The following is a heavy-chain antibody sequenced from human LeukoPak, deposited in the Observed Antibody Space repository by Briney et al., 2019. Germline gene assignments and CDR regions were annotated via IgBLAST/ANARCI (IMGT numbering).Heavy chain of an antibody. J-gene: IGHJ4*02. CDR3: ARDWGQRGVGATLAN. Sequence: GGSLRLSCAASGFTFSSHAMVWVRQAPGKGLEWVSFISRDGSESFHTESVKGRFTISRDNFKNTVDLQVSGLKEEDTAVYYCARDWGQRGVGATLANWGQGTLVIVSS. CDR2: ISRDGSES. V-gene: IGHV3-30-3*01. D-gene: IGHD1-26*01. CDR1: GFTFSSHA.